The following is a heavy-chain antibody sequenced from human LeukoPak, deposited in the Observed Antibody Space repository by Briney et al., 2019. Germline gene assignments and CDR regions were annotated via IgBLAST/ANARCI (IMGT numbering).Heavy chain of an antibody. Sequence: QPGGSLRLSCAASGFTFSSYAMSWVRQAPGKGLEWVSAISGSGGSTYYADSVKGRFTIYRDNSKNTLYLQMNSLRAEDTAVYYCAKVGYCSGGSCYDAALPDAFDIWGQGTMVTVSS. CDR2: ISGSGGST. J-gene: IGHJ3*02. CDR1: GFTFSSYA. V-gene: IGHV3-23*01. D-gene: IGHD2-15*01. CDR3: AKVGYCSGGSCYDAALPDAFDI.